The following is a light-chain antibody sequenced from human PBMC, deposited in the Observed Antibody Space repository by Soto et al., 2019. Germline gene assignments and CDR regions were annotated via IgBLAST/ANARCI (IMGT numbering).Light chain of an antibody. J-gene: IGKJ1*01. CDR3: QQDNNWPPWT. CDR2: GAS. CDR1: QSVSST. Sequence: EIVMTQSPATLSVSPGERATLSCRASQSVSSTLAWYQQKPGQAPRLLIYGASTRATGIPARFSGSGSGTEFTHTISSLPSEDFAVYYCQQDNNWPPWTFGQGTKVESK. V-gene: IGKV3-15*01.